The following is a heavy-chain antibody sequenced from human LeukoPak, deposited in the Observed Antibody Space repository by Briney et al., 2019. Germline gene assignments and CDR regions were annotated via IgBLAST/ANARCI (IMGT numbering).Heavy chain of an antibody. CDR1: GFTFSSYW. D-gene: IGHD5-24*01. CDR2: INTDGSST. J-gene: IGHJ4*02. CDR3: ARRRDGYKSPFDY. V-gene: IGHV3-74*01. Sequence: GGSLRLSCAASGFTFSSYWMHWVRHAPGKGLVWVSRINTDGSSTSYADSVKGRFTISRDNAENTVYLQMNSLRAEDTAVYYCARRRDGYKSPFDYWGQGTLVTVSS.